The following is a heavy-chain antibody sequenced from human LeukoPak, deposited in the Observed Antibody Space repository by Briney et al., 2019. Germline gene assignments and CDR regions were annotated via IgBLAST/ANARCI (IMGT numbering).Heavy chain of an antibody. CDR2: ITSSGSIT. CDR3: ARDPDYGDPE. V-gene: IGHV3-11*01. CDR1: GFTFSDHY. J-gene: IGHJ4*02. Sequence: GGSLRLSCTASGFTFSDHYMSWFRLSPGKGLEWLSYITSSGSITGYADSVKGRFTISRDNAKNTMFLQMNSLRPEDTAVYYCARDPDYGDPEWGQGTLVTVSS. D-gene: IGHD4-17*01.